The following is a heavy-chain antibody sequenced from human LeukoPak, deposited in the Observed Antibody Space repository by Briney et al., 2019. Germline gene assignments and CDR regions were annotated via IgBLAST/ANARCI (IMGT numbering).Heavy chain of an antibody. CDR1: GASISSGGYS. CDR2: IYYSGST. CDR3: ARDQRSHDFWSGYYTGYGMDV. D-gene: IGHD3-3*01. V-gene: IGHV4-31*03. Sequence: SQTLSLTCTVSGASISSGGYSWSWIRQHPGKGLEWIGYIYYSGSTYYNPSLKSRVTISVDTSKNQFSLKLSSVTAADTAVYYCARDQRSHDFWSGYYTGYGMDVWGQGTTVTVSS. J-gene: IGHJ6*02.